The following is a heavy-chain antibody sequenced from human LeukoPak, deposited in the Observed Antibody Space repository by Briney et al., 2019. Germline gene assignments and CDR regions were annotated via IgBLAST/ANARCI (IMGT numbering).Heavy chain of an antibody. Sequence: PGGSLRLSCAASGFTFSSHAMSWVRQAPGKGLEWVSAISGSGGSTYYADSVKGRFTISRDNSKNTLYLQMNSLRAEDTAVYYCARDRQRYDFWSGYYKVDYYYYGMDVWGQGTTVTVSS. CDR1: GFTFSSHA. D-gene: IGHD3-3*01. CDR3: ARDRQRYDFWSGYYKVDYYYYGMDV. CDR2: ISGSGGST. V-gene: IGHV3-23*01. J-gene: IGHJ6*02.